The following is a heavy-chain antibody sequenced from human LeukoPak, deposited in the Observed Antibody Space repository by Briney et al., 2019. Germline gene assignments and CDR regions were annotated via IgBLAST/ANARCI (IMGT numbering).Heavy chain of an antibody. CDR2: MSYDGSNQ. Sequence: SGGSLRLSCAASGFTFSTYGMHWVRQAPGKGLEWVAFMSYDGSNQNHVDSVKGRFTISRDNSKNTLYLQMNSLRAEDTAVYYCAKDREASWATDYWGQGTLVTVSS. J-gene: IGHJ4*02. D-gene: IGHD7-27*01. V-gene: IGHV3-30*18. CDR1: GFTFSTYG. CDR3: AKDREASWATDY.